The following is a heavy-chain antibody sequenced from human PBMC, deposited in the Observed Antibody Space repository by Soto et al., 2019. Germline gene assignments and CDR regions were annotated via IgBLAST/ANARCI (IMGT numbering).Heavy chain of an antibody. CDR2: INAGNGNT. V-gene: IGHV1-3*01. Sequence: ASVKVSCKSSGYSFTNYAMHWVRQAPGQGLEWMGWINAGNGNTKYSQKFKGRVAITRDTSASTAYMELSSLTPEDTAVYFCAREDYYASGIYYKPALDVWGQGTLVTVSS. CDR1: GYSFTNYA. CDR3: AREDYYASGIYYKPALDV. D-gene: IGHD3-10*01. J-gene: IGHJ4*02.